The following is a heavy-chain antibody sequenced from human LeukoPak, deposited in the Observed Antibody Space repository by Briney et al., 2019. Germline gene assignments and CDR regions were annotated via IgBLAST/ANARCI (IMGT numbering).Heavy chain of an antibody. CDR1: GGSTSSYY. CDR3: ARHFSYDYFDY. D-gene: IGHD2-2*01. V-gene: IGHV4-4*07. J-gene: IGHJ4*02. Sequence: SETLSLACTVSGGSTSSYYCGWTRQPAGKGLEWIGRIYTSGSTNYNPSLKRRVTMSVDTSKNQFSLKLRSVTAADTAVYYCARHFSYDYFDYWGQGTLVTVSS. CDR2: IYTSGST.